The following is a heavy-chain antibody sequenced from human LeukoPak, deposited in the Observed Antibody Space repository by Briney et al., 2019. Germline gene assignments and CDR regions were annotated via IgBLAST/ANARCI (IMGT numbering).Heavy chain of an antibody. D-gene: IGHD6-6*01. V-gene: IGHV1-69*13. CDR2: IIPIFGTA. CDR1: GGTFSSYA. CDR3: ARGGDWYSSSCAFDY. J-gene: IGHJ4*02. Sequence: WASVTVSCTASGGTFSSYAISWVRQAPGQGLEWMGGIIPIFGTANYAQKFQGRVTITADESTGTAYMELSSLRSEDTAVYYCARGGDWYSSSCAFDYWGQGTLVTVSS.